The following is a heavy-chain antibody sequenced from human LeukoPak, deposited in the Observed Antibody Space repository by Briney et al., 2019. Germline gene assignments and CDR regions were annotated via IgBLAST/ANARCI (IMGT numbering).Heavy chain of an antibody. D-gene: IGHD1-26*01. V-gene: IGHV1-2*02. Sequence: ASVKVSCKASGYTFTGYFVHWVRQAPGQGLQWMGWINPNTGGTNYAQKLQGRVTMTTDTSTSTAYMELRSLRSDDTAVYYCARDFWELRTYYFDYWGQGTLVTVSS. J-gene: IGHJ4*02. CDR2: INPNTGGT. CDR1: GYTFTGYF. CDR3: ARDFWELRTYYFDY.